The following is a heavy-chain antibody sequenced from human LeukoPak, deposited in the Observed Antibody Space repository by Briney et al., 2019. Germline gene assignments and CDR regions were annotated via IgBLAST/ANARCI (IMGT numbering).Heavy chain of an antibody. Sequence: PGGSLRLSCAASGFTFTAYLIHWVRQAPGKGLEWVAVMSSDGNAMFYADSVKGRFTISRDNSKSTLYLQMNSLRAEDTAVYYCVRESEYYFDHSASFDYWGQGTLVTVSS. V-gene: IGHV3-30-3*01. CDR3: VRESEYYFDHSASFDY. D-gene: IGHD3-22*01. CDR2: MSSDGNAM. CDR1: GFTFTAYL. J-gene: IGHJ4*02.